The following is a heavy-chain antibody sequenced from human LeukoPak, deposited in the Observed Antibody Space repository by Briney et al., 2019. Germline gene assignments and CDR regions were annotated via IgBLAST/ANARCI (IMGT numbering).Heavy chain of an antibody. CDR2: IYYSGST. Sequence: SETLSLTCTVSGGSISSHYWSWIRQPPGKGLEWIGYIYYSGSTNYNPSLKSRVTISVDTSKNQFSLKLSSVNAADTAVYLCARDDFYCSSTSCYYNYMDVWGKGTTVTVSS. V-gene: IGHV4-59*11. CDR3: ARDDFYCSSTSCYYNYMDV. D-gene: IGHD2-2*01. CDR1: GGSISSHY. J-gene: IGHJ6*03.